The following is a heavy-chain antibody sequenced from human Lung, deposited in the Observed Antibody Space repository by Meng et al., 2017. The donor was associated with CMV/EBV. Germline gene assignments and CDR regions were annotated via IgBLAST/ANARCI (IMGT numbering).Heavy chain of an antibody. CDR3: ASRGYSSSWRGAFDI. V-gene: IGHV1-46*01. Sequence: AXVXVSXXASGYTFTSYYMHWVRQAPGQGLEWMGIINPSGGSTSYAQKFQGRVTMTRDTSTSTVYMELSSLRSEDTAVYYCASRGYSSSWRGAFDIWGQGXMVTVSS. CDR2: INPSGGST. CDR1: GYTFTSYY. D-gene: IGHD6-13*01. J-gene: IGHJ3*02.